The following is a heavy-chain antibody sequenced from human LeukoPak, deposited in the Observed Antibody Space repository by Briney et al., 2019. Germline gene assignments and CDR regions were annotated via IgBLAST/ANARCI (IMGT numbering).Heavy chain of an antibody. CDR2: IYYSGST. D-gene: IGHD1-26*01. Sequence: SETLSLTCTVSGGSISSYYWSWIRQPPGKGLEWIGYIYYSGSTNYNPSLKSRVTISVDTSKNQFSLKLSSVTAADTAVYYCARVWEIRGAFDIWGQGTMVTVSS. J-gene: IGHJ3*02. V-gene: IGHV4-59*01. CDR1: GGSISSYY. CDR3: ARVWEIRGAFDI.